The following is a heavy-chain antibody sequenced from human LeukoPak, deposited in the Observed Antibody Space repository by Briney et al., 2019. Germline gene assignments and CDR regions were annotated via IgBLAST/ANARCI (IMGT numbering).Heavy chain of an antibody. J-gene: IGHJ4*02. Sequence: GGSLRLSCAASGFSFSSYGMYWVRQAPGKGLEWVAVIWHDESAEFYGDSVKGRFSISRDNSKNTLYLQMDRLRVEDTARYYCAKDHRGGWSGYFDSWGQGALVTASS. CDR2: IWHDESAE. CDR3: AKDHRGGWSGYFDS. V-gene: IGHV3-33*06. D-gene: IGHD6-19*01. CDR1: GFSFSSYG.